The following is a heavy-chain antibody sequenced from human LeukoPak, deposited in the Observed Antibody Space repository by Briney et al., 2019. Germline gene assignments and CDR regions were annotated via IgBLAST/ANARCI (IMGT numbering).Heavy chain of an antibody. CDR1: GFSLSTSGVG. CDR3: ALAWGSMVRGVIIHPYFDY. CDR2: IYWDDDK. Sequence: VSGPTLVKPTQTLTLTCTFSGFSLSTSGVGVGWIRQPPGKALEWLALIYWDDDKSYSPSLKSRLTITKDTSKNQVVLTMTNMDPVDTATYYCALAWGSMVRGVIIHPYFDYWGQGTLVTVSS. V-gene: IGHV2-5*02. J-gene: IGHJ4*02. D-gene: IGHD3-10*01.